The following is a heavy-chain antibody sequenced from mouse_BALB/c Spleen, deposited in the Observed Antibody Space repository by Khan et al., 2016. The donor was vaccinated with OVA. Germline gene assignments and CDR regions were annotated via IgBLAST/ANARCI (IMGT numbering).Heavy chain of an antibody. CDR1: GYTFSSYW. D-gene: IGHD1-1*01. Sequence: QVQLKQSGAELMKPGASVKISCKATGYTFSSYWIEWVKQRPGHGLEWIGEILPGSGRNNYNEKFKGKATFTADTSSNTAYMQLSNLTSDDSAVYYCARGNYCGSSSWFGYWGQGTLVTVSA. CDR3: ARGNYCGSSSWFGY. V-gene: IGHV1-9*01. J-gene: IGHJ3*01. CDR2: ILPGSGRN.